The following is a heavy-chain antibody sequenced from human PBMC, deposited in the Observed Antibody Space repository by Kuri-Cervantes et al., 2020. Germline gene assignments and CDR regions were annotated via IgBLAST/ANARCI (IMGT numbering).Heavy chain of an antibody. CDR3: ARGGLDILTGYYIRWFDP. Sequence: ASVKVSCKASGYTFSGYYMHWVRQAPGQGLEWMGWINPNSGGTNCAQKFQGRVTMTRDTSISTAYMELSRLRSDDTAVYYCARGGLDILTGYYIRWFDPWGQGTLVTVSS. V-gene: IGHV1-2*02. D-gene: IGHD3-9*01. J-gene: IGHJ5*02. CDR2: INPNSGGT. CDR1: GYTFSGYY.